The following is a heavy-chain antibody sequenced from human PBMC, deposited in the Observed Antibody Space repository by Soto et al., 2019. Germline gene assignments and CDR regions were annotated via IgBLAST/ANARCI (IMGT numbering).Heavy chain of an antibody. CDR3: ARGYSGYQEDWFDP. CDR2: IYHSGST. D-gene: IGHD5-12*01. V-gene: IGHV4-38-2*01. J-gene: IGHJ5*02. Sequence: NPSETLSLTCAVSGYSISSGYYWGWIRQPPGKGLEWIGSIYHSGSTYYNPSLKSRVTISVDTSKNQFSLKLSSVTAADTAVYYCARGYSGYQEDWFDPWGQGTLVTVSS. CDR1: GYSISSGYY.